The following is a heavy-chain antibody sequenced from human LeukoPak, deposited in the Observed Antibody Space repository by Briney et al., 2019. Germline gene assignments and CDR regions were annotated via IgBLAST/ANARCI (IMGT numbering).Heavy chain of an antibody. V-gene: IGHV3-64*01. CDR3: ARDLRGSNAY. J-gene: IGHJ4*02. Sequence: PGGSLRLSCAASGFTFSSYAMHWVRQAPGKGPEYVSGISSNGGSTNYANSVKGRFTISRDNSKNTLYLQMGSLRVEDMAVYYCARDLRGSNAYWGQGTLVTVSS. CDR1: GFTFSSYA. CDR2: ISSNGGST. D-gene: IGHD1-26*01.